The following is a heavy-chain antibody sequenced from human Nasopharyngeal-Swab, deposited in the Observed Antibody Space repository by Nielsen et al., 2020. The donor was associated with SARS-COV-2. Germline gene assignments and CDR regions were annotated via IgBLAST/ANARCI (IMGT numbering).Heavy chain of an antibody. Sequence: SQTLSLTCTVFAGSVSSGSYYWSWIRQPPGKGLEWIGNISYSGSTNYNPSIKSRVTITVDTSKNKFSLKLSSVTAADTAVYYWARGVGRRLDYWGQGTLVTVSS. CDR2: ISYSGST. V-gene: IGHV4-61*01. J-gene: IGHJ4*02. CDR1: AGSVSSGSYY. D-gene: IGHD1-1*01. CDR3: ARGVGRRLDY.